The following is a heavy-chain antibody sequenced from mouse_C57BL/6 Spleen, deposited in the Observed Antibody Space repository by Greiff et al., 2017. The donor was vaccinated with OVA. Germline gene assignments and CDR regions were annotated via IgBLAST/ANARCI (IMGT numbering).Heavy chain of an antibody. CDR2: IHPNSGST. D-gene: IGHD2-1*01. J-gene: IGHJ2*01. CDR1: GYTFTSYW. V-gene: IGHV1-64*01. CDR3: AYGNSYYFDY. Sequence: QVQLQPGAELVKPGASVKLSCTASGYTFTSYWMHWVKQRPGQGLEWIGMIHPNSGSTNYNEKFKSKATLTVDKSSSTAYMQLSSLTSEDSAVYYCAYGNSYYFDYWGQGTTLTVSS.